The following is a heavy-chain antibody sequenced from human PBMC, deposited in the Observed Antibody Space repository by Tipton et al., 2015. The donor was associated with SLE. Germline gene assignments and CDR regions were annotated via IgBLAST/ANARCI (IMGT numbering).Heavy chain of an antibody. CDR1: GYTFSDYG. Sequence: QSGAEVKKPGASVKVSCKASGYTFSDYGINWVRQASGQGLEWMGWMNPNSGNTGHAQKFQGRVTMTRDTSIITAYMELSSLRADDTAVYYWSRGVEWCPNYMDVWGKSTAVTVSS. CDR3: SRGVEWCPNYMDV. CDR2: MNPNSGNT. D-gene: IGHD3-3*01. J-gene: IGHJ6*03. V-gene: IGHV1-8*01.